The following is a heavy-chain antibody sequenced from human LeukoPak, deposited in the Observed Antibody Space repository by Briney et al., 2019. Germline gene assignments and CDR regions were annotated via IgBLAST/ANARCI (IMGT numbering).Heavy chain of an antibody. D-gene: IGHD4-23*01. CDR1: GYTFTNYG. CDR2: ISAYNGNT. V-gene: IGHV1-18*01. CDR3: ARVAVAQYYFDY. Sequence: GASVKVSCKASGYTFTNYGINWVRQAPGQGLEWMGYISAYNGNTNYVQKFQGRVTMTTDTSTNTVYVELRSLRSDDTAVYYCARVAVAQYYFDYWGQGTLVTVSS. J-gene: IGHJ4*02.